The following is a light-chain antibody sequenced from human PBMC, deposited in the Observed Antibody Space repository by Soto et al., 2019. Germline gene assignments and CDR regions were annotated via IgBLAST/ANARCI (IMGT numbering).Light chain of an antibody. J-gene: IGLJ2*01. Sequence: QSALTQPPSVSGAPGQRVTISCTGSSSNLGANSDVHWYQQLAGAAPKLLIYGTSNRPSGVSDRFSGSKSGTSASLAITGLQAEDEADYYCLSYAGSNYPVVFGGGTKVTVL. CDR1: SSNLGANSD. CDR2: GTS. CDR3: LSYAGSNYPVV. V-gene: IGLV1-40*01.